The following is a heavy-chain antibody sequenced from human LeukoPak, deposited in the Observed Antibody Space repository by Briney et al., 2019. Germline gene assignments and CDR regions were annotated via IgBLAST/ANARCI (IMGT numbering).Heavy chain of an antibody. D-gene: IGHD5-18*01. CDR2: IYSGGST. J-gene: IGHJ3*02. V-gene: IGHV3-53*01. CDR3: ARLNTAMVLAFDI. CDR1: GFSVSSDY. Sequence: QSGGSLRLSCAASGFSVSSDYMSWVRQAPGEGLEWVSIIYSGGSTYYADSVKGRFTISRDNSKNTLYLQMNSLRAEDTAVYYCARLNTAMVLAFDIWGQGTMVTVSS.